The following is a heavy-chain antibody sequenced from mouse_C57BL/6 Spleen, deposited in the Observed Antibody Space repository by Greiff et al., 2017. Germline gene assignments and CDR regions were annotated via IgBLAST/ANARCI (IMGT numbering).Heavy chain of an antibody. D-gene: IGHD2-1*01. CDR1: GYTFTSYW. V-gene: IGHV1-64*01. CDR2: IPPNSGST. CDR3: ARWGGNSWFAY. J-gene: IGHJ3*01. Sequence: QVQLQQPGAELVKPGASVKLSCKASGYTFTSYWMHWVKQRPGQGLEWIGMIPPNSGSTNYNEKFKSKATLTVDKSSSTAYMQLSSLTSEDAAVYYCARWGGNSWFAYWGQGTLVTVSA.